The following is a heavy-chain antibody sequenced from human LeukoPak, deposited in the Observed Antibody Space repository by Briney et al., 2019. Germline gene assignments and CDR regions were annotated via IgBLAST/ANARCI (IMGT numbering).Heavy chain of an antibody. D-gene: IGHD6-19*01. J-gene: IGHJ4*02. Sequence: GASVKVSCKASGYKFTDDSLQWVRQAPGQGLEFMGWINPDSGFTNYAHQFKGRVTMTRDTSISTAYVEVRSLTSDDTAVYYCASTSEAYSSYVKFWGQGTLVIVSS. CDR1: GYKFTDDS. V-gene: IGHV1-2*02. CDR3: ASTSEAYSSYVKF. CDR2: INPDSGFT.